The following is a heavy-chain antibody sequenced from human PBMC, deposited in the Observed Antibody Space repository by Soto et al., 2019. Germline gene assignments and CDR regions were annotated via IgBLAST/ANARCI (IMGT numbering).Heavy chain of an antibody. D-gene: IGHD3-9*01. Sequence: SETLSLTCTVSGGSISDYYWILIRQPPGKGLEWIGYIYYSVNTNYNPSLKSRVTISTDTSKNQFSLKLSSVTAADTAVYYCARTHFDILTGYYKSVGYFDYWGQGTLVTVSS. J-gene: IGHJ4*02. V-gene: IGHV4-59*08. CDR2: IYYSVNT. CDR1: GGSISDYY. CDR3: ARTHFDILTGYYKSVGYFDY.